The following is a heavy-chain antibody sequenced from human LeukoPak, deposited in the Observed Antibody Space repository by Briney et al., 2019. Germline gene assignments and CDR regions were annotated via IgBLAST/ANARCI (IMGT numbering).Heavy chain of an antibody. Sequence: GGSLRLSCTISGLTFSTSGFNWVRQAPGKGLEWVASIGPTGFDRYHADSTKGRFTISRDNANNFLYLQMDSLRAEDTAVYYCATETNGRHYDYWGQGTLLTVSS. CDR1: GLTFSTSG. V-gene: IGHV3-21*06. CDR2: IGPTGFDR. CDR3: ATETNGRHYDY. D-gene: IGHD1-14*01. J-gene: IGHJ4*02.